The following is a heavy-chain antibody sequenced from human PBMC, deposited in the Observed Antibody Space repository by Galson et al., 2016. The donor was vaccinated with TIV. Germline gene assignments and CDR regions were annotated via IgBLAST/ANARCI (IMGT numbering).Heavy chain of an antibody. Sequence: SVKVSCKASGYIFTNYYFHWVRQAPGQGLEWMGGIVPLFRTTNYAQKFQGRVTFTADESSSTAYMEMSRLTSDDTAVYYCAKDRNTALDTYYYYYGMDVWGQGTTVTVSS. CDR3: AKDRNTALDTYYYYYGMDV. CDR1: GYIFTNYY. CDR2: IVPLFRTT. D-gene: IGHD5-18*01. V-gene: IGHV1-69*13. J-gene: IGHJ6*02.